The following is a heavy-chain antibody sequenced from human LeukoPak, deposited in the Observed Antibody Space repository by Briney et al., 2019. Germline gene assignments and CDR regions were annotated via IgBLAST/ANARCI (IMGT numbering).Heavy chain of an antibody. J-gene: IGHJ4*02. CDR3: ARWWSGSSFSVDY. V-gene: IGHV1-8*01. CDR1: GYTFTSYD. Sequence: ASVTVSFTASGYTFTSYDINWVRQATGQGLEWMGWMNPNSGNTGYAQKFQGRVTMTRNTSISTAYMELSSLRSEDTAVYYCARWWSGSSFSVDYWGQGTLVTVSS. CDR2: MNPNSGNT. D-gene: IGHD1-26*01.